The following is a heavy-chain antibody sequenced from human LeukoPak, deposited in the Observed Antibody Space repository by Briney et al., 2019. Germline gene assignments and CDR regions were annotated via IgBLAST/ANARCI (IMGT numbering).Heavy chain of an antibody. CDR2: IYSSGST. D-gene: IGHD4-11*01. CDR3: AKDSDDSNYPLSFFDF. CDR1: GSSVSSNY. V-gene: IGHV3-53*01. J-gene: IGHJ4*02. Sequence: TGGSLRLSCSASGSSVSSNYMNWVRQAPGKGLECVSVIYSSGSTDCADSVKGRFTISRDNSKNTLYLQMNSLRAEDTAVYYCAKDSDDSNYPLSFFDFWGQGTLVTVSS.